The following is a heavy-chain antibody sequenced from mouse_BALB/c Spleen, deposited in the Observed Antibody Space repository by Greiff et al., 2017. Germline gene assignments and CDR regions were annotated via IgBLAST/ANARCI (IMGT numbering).Heavy chain of an antibody. V-gene: IGHV3-2*02. CDR3: ARDYYGSSGYFDY. J-gene: IGHJ2*01. CDR1: GYSITSDYA. CDR2: ISYSGST. Sequence: EVQLQESGPGLVKPSQSLSLTCTVTGYSITSDYAWNWIRQFPGNKLEWMGYISYSGSTSYNPSLKSRISITRDTSKNQFFLQLNSVTTEDTATYYCARDYYGSSGYFDYWGQGTTLTVSS. D-gene: IGHD1-1*01.